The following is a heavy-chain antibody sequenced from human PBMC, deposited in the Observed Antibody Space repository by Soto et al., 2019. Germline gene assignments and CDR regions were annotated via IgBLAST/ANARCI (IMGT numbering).Heavy chain of an antibody. Sequence: GGSLRLSCAASGFTFSSYGMHWVRQAPGKGLEWVAVISYDGSNKYYADSVKGRFTISRDNSKNTLYLQMNSLRAEDTAVYYCAKEAWPCSTMNRHFDDWGQGTLVSVTS. V-gene: IGHV3-30*18. CDR3: AKEAWPCSTMNRHFDD. CDR2: ISYDGSNK. J-gene: IGHJ4*02. D-gene: IGHD3-22*01. CDR1: GFTFSSYG.